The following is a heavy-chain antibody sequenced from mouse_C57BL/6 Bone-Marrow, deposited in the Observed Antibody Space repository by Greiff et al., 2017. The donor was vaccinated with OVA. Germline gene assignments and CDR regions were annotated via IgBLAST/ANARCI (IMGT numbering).Heavy chain of an antibody. D-gene: IGHD1-1*01. J-gene: IGHJ2*01. CDR3: ASDYYGSSYDFDY. CDR2: INPSSGYT. V-gene: IGHV1-7*01. Sequence: QVQLQQSGAELAKPGASVKLSCKASGYTFTSYWMHWVKQRPGQGLEWIGYINPSSGYTKYNQKFKDKATLTADKSSSTAYMQLSSLTYEDSAVYYCASDYYGSSYDFDYWGQGTTLTVSS. CDR1: GYTFTSYW.